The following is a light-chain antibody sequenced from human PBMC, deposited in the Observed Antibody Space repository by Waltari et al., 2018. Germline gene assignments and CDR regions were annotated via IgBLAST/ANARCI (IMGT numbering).Light chain of an antibody. CDR2: SVS. Sequence: SYVLTQPPSVSVAPGESARITCGGTNLGTKSVHWYQQKPGQAPVLVIYSVSDRPSGIPERFSGANSGNTATLTISRVEAGDEADYYCQVWEISRDHYVFGSGTEVTVL. CDR1: NLGTKS. J-gene: IGLJ1*01. V-gene: IGLV3-21*01. CDR3: QVWEISRDHYV.